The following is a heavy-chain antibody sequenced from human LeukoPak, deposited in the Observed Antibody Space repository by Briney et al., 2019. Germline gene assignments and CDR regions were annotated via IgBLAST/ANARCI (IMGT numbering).Heavy chain of an antibody. V-gene: IGHV3-30*04. CDR1: GFTFSSYA. Sequence: PGGSLRLSCAASGFTFSSYAMYWVRQAPGKGLEWVAVISYDGSNKYYADSVKGRFTISRDNSKNTLYLQMNSLRAEDTAVYYCARGRRVLAVAGTEGVYYYYGMDVWGKGTTVTVSS. J-gene: IGHJ6*04. CDR3: ARGRRVLAVAGTEGVYYYYGMDV. CDR2: ISYDGSNK. D-gene: IGHD6-19*01.